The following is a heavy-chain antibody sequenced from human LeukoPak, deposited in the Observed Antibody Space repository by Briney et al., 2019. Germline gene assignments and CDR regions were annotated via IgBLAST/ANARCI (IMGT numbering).Heavy chain of an antibody. CDR2: ISGSGGST. D-gene: IGHD5-12*01. V-gene: IGHV3-23*01. CDR1: GFTFSSYA. J-gene: IGHJ4*02. CDR3: AKDLRRSGGGYDF. Sequence: GGSLRLSCAASGFTFSSYAMSWVRQAPGKGLEWVSAISGSGGSTYYADSVKGRSTISRDNSKNTLYLQMNSLRAEDTAVYYCAKDLRRSGGGYDFGGQGTLVTVSS.